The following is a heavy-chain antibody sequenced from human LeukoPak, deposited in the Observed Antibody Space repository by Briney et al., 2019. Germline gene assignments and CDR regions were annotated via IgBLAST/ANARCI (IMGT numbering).Heavy chain of an antibody. Sequence: GRSLRLSCAASGFTFSSYAMHWVRQAPGKGLEWVAVISYDGSNKYYADPVKGRFTISRDNSKNTLYLQMNSLRAEDTAVYYCARDQIITDFWSGYVPSYYYYGMDVWGQGTTVTVSS. CDR3: ARDQIITDFWSGYVPSYYYYGMDV. CDR1: GFTFSSYA. CDR2: ISYDGSNK. V-gene: IGHV3-30-3*01. D-gene: IGHD3-3*01. J-gene: IGHJ6*02.